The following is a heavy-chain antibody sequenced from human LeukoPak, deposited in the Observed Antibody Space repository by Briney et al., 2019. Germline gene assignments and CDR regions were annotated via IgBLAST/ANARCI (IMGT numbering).Heavy chain of an antibody. V-gene: IGHV1-69*13. CDR3: ARAEISYCSSTSCYSLYYYYMGV. D-gene: IGHD2-2*02. CDR1: GGTFSSYA. CDR2: IIPIFGTA. J-gene: IGHJ6*03. Sequence: RASVKVSCKASGGTFSSYAISWVRQAPGQGLEWMGGIIPIFGTANYAQKFQGRVTITADESTSTAYMELSSPRSEDTAVYYCARAEISYCSSTSCYSLYYYYMGVWGKGTTVTVSS.